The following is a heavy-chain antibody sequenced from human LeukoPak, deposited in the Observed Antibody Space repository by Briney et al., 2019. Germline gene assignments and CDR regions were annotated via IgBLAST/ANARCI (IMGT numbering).Heavy chain of an antibody. CDR3: ARDGRRDGYNN. CDR1: GGSISSYY. Sequence: SETLSLTCTVSGGSISSYYWSWLRQPPGKGLEWIGYIYYSGSTNYNPSLKSRVTISVDTSKNQFSLKLSSVTAADTAVYYCARDGRRDGYNNWGQGTLVTVSS. J-gene: IGHJ4*02. D-gene: IGHD5-24*01. V-gene: IGHV4-59*01. CDR2: IYYSGST.